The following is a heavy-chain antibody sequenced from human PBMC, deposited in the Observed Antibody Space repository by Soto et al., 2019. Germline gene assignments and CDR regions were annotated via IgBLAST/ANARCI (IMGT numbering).Heavy chain of an antibody. CDR2: CFHGGDT. J-gene: IGHJ4*02. CDR1: GVSIIHSDLF. Sequence: LQESGPGLAKPSETLSLACSVSGVSIIHSDLFWVFIRLPPGKGLEWIGSCFHGGDTYSNPSLMSRVSISADTSENQFSLRLTSVTAAATAVYYCVIQHESLTWFDYWGPAALLTVSS. CDR3: VIQHESLTWFDY. V-gene: IGHV4-39*01.